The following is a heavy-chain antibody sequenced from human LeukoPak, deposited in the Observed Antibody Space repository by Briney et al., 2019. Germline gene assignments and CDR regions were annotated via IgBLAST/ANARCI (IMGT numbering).Heavy chain of an antibody. CDR3: ARDGCSSTSCYLSWFDP. V-gene: IGHV1-18*04. D-gene: IGHD2-2*01. J-gene: IGHJ5*02. CDR1: GYTFTGYY. Sequence: APVKVSCKASGYTFTGYYMHWVRQAPGQGLEWMGWISAYNGNTNYAQKLQGRVTMTTDTSTSTAYMELRSLRSDDTAVYYCARDGCSSTSCYLSWFDPWGQGTLVTVSS. CDR2: ISAYNGNT.